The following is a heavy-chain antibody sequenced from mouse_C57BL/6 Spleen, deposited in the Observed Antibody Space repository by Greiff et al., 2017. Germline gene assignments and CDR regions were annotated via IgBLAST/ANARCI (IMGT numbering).Heavy chain of an antibody. D-gene: IGHD1-1*02. Sequence: EVMLVESGGGLVKPGGSLKLSCAASGFTFSDYGMHWVRQAPEKGLEWVAYISSGSSTIYYADTVKGRFTISRDNAKNTLFLQMTSLRSEDTAMYYCARFYGPWYFDVWGTGTTVTVSS. V-gene: IGHV5-17*01. J-gene: IGHJ1*03. CDR1: GFTFSDYG. CDR3: ARFYGPWYFDV. CDR2: ISSGSSTI.